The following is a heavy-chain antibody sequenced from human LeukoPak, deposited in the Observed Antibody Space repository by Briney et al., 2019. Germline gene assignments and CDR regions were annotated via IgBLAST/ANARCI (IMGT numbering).Heavy chain of an antibody. CDR3: ARDPGLEYRSSSVLDYYLDV. Sequence: GASVKVSCKASGYTFTGYYMHWVRQAPGQGLEWMGWINPNSGGTNYAQKFQGRVTMTRDTSISTAYMELSRLRSDDTAVYYCARDPGLEYRSSSVLDYYLDVWGKGTTVTVSS. CDR1: GYTFTGYY. CDR2: INPNSGGT. V-gene: IGHV1-2*02. J-gene: IGHJ6*03. D-gene: IGHD6-6*01.